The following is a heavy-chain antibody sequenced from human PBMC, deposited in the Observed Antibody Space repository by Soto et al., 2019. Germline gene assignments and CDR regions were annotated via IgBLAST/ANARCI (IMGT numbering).Heavy chain of an antibody. CDR1: GGSISSYY. J-gene: IGHJ4*02. CDR2: IYYSGST. CDR3: ARAYYYFDY. Sequence: LSLTCTVSGGSISSYYWSWIRQPPGKGLEWIGYIYYSGSTNYNPSLKSRVTISVDTSKNQFSLKLSSVTAADTAVYYCARAYYYFDYWGQGTLVTVSS. V-gene: IGHV4-59*01. D-gene: IGHD3-10*01.